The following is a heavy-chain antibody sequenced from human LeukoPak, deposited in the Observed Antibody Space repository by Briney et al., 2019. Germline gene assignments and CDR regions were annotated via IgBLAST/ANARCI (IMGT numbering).Heavy chain of an antibody. D-gene: IGHD2-2*01. CDR3: ARGSGYCSRTSCYLSHLDS. J-gene: IGHJ4*02. V-gene: IGHV4-39*01. CDR1: GGSISRNY. CDR2: ISYNGNT. Sequence: SETLSLTCTVSGGSISRNYWSWIRQSPGKGLEWIGSISYNGNTYYNPSLKSRVTISVDTSKNQFSLKLNSVTAADTAVYYCARGSGYCSRTSCYLSHLDSWGQGTLVTVS.